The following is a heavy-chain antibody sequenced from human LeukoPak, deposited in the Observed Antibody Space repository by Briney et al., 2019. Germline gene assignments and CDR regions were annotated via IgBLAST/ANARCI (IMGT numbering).Heavy chain of an antibody. CDR1: GFSLSSDN. V-gene: IGHV3-21*01. Sequence: GGSLRLSCAASGFSLSSDNMNWVRQAPGKGLEWISSISSRSSYIYYGDSVKGRFTISRDSAKNSLYLQMNSLRAEDTAVYYCASELTSDAFDIWGQGTMVIVSS. CDR3: ASELTSDAFDI. D-gene: IGHD1-7*01. J-gene: IGHJ3*02. CDR2: ISSRSSYI.